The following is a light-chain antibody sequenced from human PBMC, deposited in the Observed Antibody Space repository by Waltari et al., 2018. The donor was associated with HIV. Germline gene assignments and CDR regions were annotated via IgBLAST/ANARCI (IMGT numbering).Light chain of an antibody. CDR1: QSLLHSNGYNY. Sequence: DLVMTQSPLSLPVTPGEPASISCRSSQSLLHSNGYNYLDWYLQKPGQSPQLLIYLGSNRASGVPDRFSGSGSGTDFTLKISRVEAEDVGGYYCMQTLQTPYIFGQGTKLGIK. J-gene: IGKJ2*01. CDR3: MQTLQTPYI. V-gene: IGKV2-28*01. CDR2: LGS.